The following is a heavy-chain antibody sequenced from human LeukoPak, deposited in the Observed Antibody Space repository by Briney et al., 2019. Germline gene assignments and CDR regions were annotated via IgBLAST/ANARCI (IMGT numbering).Heavy chain of an antibody. CDR1: GFTFSRYS. CDR3: AKDSTMIVVVYYFDY. Sequence: GGSLRLSCAASGFTFSRYSMNWVRQAPGKGLEWVSAISGSGGSTYYADSVKGRFTISRDNSKNTLYLQMNSLRAEDTAVYYCAKDSTMIVVVYYFDYWGQGTLFTVSS. CDR2: ISGSGGST. J-gene: IGHJ4*02. D-gene: IGHD3-22*01. V-gene: IGHV3-23*01.